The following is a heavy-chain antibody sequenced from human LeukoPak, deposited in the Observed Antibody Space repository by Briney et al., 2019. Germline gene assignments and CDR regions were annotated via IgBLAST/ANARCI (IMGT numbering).Heavy chain of an antibody. CDR1: GGSISSGSYY. Sequence: SQTLSLTCTVSGGSISSGSYYWSWIRQPAGKGLEWIGRIYTSGSTNYNPSLKSRVTISVDTSKNQFSLKLSSVTAADTAVYYCATRYCSSTSCYPGEDYWGQGTLVTVSS. D-gene: IGHD2-2*01. CDR2: IYTSGST. CDR3: ATRYCSSTSCYPGEDY. J-gene: IGHJ4*02. V-gene: IGHV4-61*02.